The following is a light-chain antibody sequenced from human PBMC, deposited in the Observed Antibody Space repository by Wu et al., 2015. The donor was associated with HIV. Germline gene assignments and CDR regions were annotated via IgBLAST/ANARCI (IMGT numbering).Light chain of an antibody. CDR3: QQSYTYPYS. CDR1: QSIDDY. J-gene: IGKJ2*03. CDR2: TTF. V-gene: IGKV1-39*01. Sequence: DIQMTQSPSSLSASVGDRVTITCRASQSIDDYLNWYQQKPGKAPKLLICTTFNLQSGVPSRFSGSGFGTDFTLTISDLQPEDFAIYYCQQSYTYPYSFGQGTKVEIK.